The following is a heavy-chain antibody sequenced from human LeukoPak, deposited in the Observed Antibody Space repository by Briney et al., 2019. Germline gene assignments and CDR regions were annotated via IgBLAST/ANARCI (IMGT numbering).Heavy chain of an antibody. CDR2: IKEDGSEK. D-gene: IGHD1-7*01. CDR1: GFTFSSYW. CDR3: ARNSFAELMLLGSAYGMDV. Sequence: GGSLRLSCAASGFTFSSYWMSWVRQAPGKGLEWVANIKEDGSEKYYLDSVKGRFTISRDNAKNSLHLQINSLRVEDTAVYYCARNSFAELMLLGSAYGMDVWGQGTTVTVSS. V-gene: IGHV3-7*01. J-gene: IGHJ6*02.